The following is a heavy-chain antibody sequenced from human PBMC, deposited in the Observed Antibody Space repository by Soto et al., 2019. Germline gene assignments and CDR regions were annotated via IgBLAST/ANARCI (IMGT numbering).Heavy chain of an antibody. CDR3: ARGHSTDCSNGVCSFFYNHEMDV. D-gene: IGHD2-8*01. CDR2: INHSGST. Sequence: SETLSLTCAVYGGSFSGYYWSWIRQPPGKGLEWIGEINHSGSTNYNPSLKSRVTMTRDRSISTVYMELTRLRSDDTAVYFCARGHSTDCSNGVCSFFYNHEMDVWGQGTTVTVSS. V-gene: IGHV4-34*10. J-gene: IGHJ6*02. CDR1: GGSFSGYY.